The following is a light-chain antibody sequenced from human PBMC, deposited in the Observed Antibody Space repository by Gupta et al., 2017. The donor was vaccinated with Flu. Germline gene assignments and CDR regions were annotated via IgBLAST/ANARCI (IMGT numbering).Light chain of an antibody. Sequence: PASLSASVGDRVTSTCQSSQDIIKYINWYQQKPGKAPKLLIYDASILETGVPSRFSGSGSETEFTFTIRSLQPEDIATYYCQQYDNLPLTFGGGTKVEIK. CDR2: DAS. CDR3: QQYDNLPLT. J-gene: IGKJ4*01. CDR1: QDIIKY. V-gene: IGKV1-33*01.